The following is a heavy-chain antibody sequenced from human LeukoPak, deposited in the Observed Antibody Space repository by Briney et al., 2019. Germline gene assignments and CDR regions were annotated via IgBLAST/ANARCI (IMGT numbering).Heavy chain of an antibody. V-gene: IGHV1-69*04. J-gene: IGHJ4*02. CDR2: IIPILGIA. Sequence: SVKVSCKPSGGTFSSYAISWVRQAPGQGLEWMGRIIPILGIANYAQKFQGRVTITADKSTSTAYMELSSLRSEDTAVYYCARDPQPYSYGSYYFDYWGQGTLVTVSS. CDR1: GGTFSSYA. CDR3: ARDPQPYSYGSYYFDY. D-gene: IGHD5-18*01.